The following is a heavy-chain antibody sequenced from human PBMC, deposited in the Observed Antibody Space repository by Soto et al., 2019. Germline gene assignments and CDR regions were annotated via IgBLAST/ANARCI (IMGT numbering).Heavy chain of an antibody. J-gene: IGHJ4*02. CDR1: GGTFSSYA. CDR3: ARPMRGYYDSSAPTGFGSFDY. CDR2: IIPIFGTA. V-gene: IGHV1-69*06. D-gene: IGHD3-22*01. Sequence: GASVKVSCKASGGTFSSYAISWVRQAPGQGLEWMGGIIPIFGTANYAQKFQGRVTITADKSTSTAYMELSSLRSEDTAVYYCARPMRGYYDSSAPTGFGSFDYWGQGTLVTVSS.